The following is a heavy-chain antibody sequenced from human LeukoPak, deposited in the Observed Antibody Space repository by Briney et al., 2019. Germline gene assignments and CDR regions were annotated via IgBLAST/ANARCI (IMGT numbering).Heavy chain of an antibody. CDR1: GGSISSSSYY. V-gene: IGHV4-39*07. J-gene: IGHJ3*02. CDR2: IYYSGST. Sequence: SETLSLTCTVSGGSISSSSYYWGWIRQPPGKGLEWIGSIYYSGSTYYNPSLKSRVTISVDTSKNQFSLKLSSVTAADTAVYYCARDQAGVMPAGAFDIWGQGTMVTVSS. D-gene: IGHD3-16*01. CDR3: ARDQAGVMPAGAFDI.